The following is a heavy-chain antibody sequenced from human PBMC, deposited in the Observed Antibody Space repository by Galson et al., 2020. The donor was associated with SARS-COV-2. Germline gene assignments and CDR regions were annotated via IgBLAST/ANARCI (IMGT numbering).Heavy chain of an antibody. J-gene: IGHJ5*02. V-gene: IGHV3-21*01. CDR2: ISSDSNYI. CDR3: ARDRANWGNWFDP. CDR1: GFTFSSNS. Sequence: GESLKISCVGSGFTFSSNSMNWVRQAPGKGLEWVSSISSDSNYIYYADSVKGRFTISRDSAKNSLFLQMNSLRADDTAVYYCARDRANWGNWFDPWGQGTPVTVSS. D-gene: IGHD7-27*01.